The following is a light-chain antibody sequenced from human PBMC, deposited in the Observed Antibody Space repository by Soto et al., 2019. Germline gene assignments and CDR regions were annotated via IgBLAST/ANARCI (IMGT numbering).Light chain of an antibody. V-gene: IGKV3-20*01. Sequence: EIVLTQSPATLSLSPGERPTLSCRASQTVSSYLAWYQQKAGQAPRPLIYDASNRAPGIPARFSGSGSGTDFTLTISRLEPEDFAVYYCQQYGSSPRTFGQGTKVDI. CDR2: DAS. CDR3: QQYGSSPRT. J-gene: IGKJ1*01. CDR1: QTVSSY.